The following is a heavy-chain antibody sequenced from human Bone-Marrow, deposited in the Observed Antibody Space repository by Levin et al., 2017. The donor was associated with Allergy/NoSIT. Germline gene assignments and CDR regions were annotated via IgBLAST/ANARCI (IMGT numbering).Heavy chain of an antibody. D-gene: IGHD3-22*01. CDR2: ISASGDKT. CDR1: GFTFGSYD. CDR3: ANRQDSGGIHDSSGHNLC. J-gene: IGHJ4*02. V-gene: IGHV3-23*01. Sequence: ETLSLTCAAFGFTFGSYDMTWVRQAPGKGLEWISSISASGDKTYYTESVKGRFTISRDNSKFTMYLQMNNLRADDTAVYYCANRQDSGGIHDSSGHNLCWGRGTLVAVSS.